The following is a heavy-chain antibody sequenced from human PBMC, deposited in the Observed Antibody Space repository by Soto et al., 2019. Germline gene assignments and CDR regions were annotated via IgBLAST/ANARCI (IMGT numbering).Heavy chain of an antibody. CDR1: GGTFSSYT. CDR2: IIPILGIA. V-gene: IGHV1-69*02. Sequence: GASVKVSCKASGGTFSSYTISCVRQAPGQGLEWMGRIIPILGIANYAQKFQGRVTITADKSTSTAYMELSSLRSEDTAVYYCASSGRMGYYGSGSYYNDADYYYGMDVWVQGTTVTVSS. J-gene: IGHJ6*02. CDR3: ASSGRMGYYGSGSYYNDADYYYGMDV. D-gene: IGHD3-10*01.